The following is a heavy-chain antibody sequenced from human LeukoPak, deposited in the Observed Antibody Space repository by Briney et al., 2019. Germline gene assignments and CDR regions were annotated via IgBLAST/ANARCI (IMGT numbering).Heavy chain of an antibody. CDR2: IYHSGST. CDR1: GYSISSGYY. CDR3: ARDAGDY. J-gene: IGHJ4*02. V-gene: IGHV4-38-2*02. Sequence: SETLSLTCTVSGYSISSGYYWGWIRQPPGKGLEWIGSIYHSGSTYYNPSLKSRVTISVDTSKNQFSLKLSSVTAADTAVYYCARDAGDYWGQGTLVTASS.